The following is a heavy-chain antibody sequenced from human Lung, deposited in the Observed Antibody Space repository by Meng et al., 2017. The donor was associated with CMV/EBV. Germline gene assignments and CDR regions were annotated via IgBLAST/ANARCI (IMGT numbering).Heavy chain of an antibody. CDR3: ARDPYATGWAG. V-gene: IGHV4-4*02. CDR1: GGSISISTW. D-gene: IGHD6-19*01. Sequence: QMDLQESGPGLGKPSGTLSLTCAVSGGSISISTWWSWVRQPPGKGLEWIGEIYHSGGTNYNPSLRGRVTISLDKSKNQFSLTLRSVTAADTAVYYCARDPYATGWAGWGQGTLVTVSS. J-gene: IGHJ4*02. CDR2: IYHSGGT.